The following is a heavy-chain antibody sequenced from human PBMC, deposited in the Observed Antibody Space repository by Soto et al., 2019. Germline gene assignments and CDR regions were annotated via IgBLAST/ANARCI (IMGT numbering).Heavy chain of an antibody. CDR2: ISYDGSNK. D-gene: IGHD2-8*01. Sequence: QVQLVESGGGVVQPGRSLRLSCAASGFTFSSYAMHWVRQAPGKGLEWVAVISYDGSNKYYADSVKGRFTISRDNSKSTLYLQMNSLRAEDTAVYYCARGPYCTNGVCYLGAFDIWGQGTMVTVSS. CDR1: GFTFSSYA. V-gene: IGHV3-30-3*01. CDR3: ARGPYCTNGVCYLGAFDI. J-gene: IGHJ3*02.